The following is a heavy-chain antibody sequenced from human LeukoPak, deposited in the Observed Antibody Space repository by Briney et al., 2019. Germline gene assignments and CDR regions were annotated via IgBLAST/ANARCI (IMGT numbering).Heavy chain of an antibody. Sequence: GGSLRLSCAASGFTFSSYAMNWVRQAPGKGLEWVSSISSSSSYIYYADSVKGRFTISRDNAKNSLYLQMNSLRAEDTAVYYCARKLYGSGSYYSPNFDYWGQGTLVTVSS. D-gene: IGHD3-10*01. CDR2: ISSSSSYI. CDR1: GFTFSSYA. V-gene: IGHV3-21*01. CDR3: ARKLYGSGSYYSPNFDY. J-gene: IGHJ4*02.